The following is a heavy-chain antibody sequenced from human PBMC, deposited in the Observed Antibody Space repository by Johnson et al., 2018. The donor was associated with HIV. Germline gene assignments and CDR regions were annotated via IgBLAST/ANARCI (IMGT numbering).Heavy chain of an antibody. CDR1: GFTFSSYG. V-gene: IGHV3-30*02. D-gene: IGHD3-22*01. Sequence: QVQLVESGGGVVQPGGSLRLSCAASGFTFSSYGMHWVRQAPGKGLEWVTFIRYDGSNKYYADSVKGRITISRDNSKNTLYLQMNSLRAEDTAVYYCAKGDYFDTRAAFDIWCQGTVVIVSS. CDR3: AKGDYFDTRAAFDI. CDR2: IRYDGSNK. J-gene: IGHJ3*02.